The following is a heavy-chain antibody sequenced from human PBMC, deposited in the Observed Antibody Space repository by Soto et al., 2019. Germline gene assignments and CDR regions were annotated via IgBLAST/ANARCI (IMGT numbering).Heavy chain of an antibody. Sequence: QVQLVQSGAEVKKPGSSVKVSCKASGGTFSSYTISWVRQAPGQGLEWMGRIIPILGIANYAQKFQGRVPITADKSTSTAYMELSSLRSEDTAVYYCARGLAATGYYYYCYFLDVWCKGTTVTVAS. CDR2: IIPILGIA. V-gene: IGHV1-69*02. CDR1: GGTFSSYT. CDR3: ARGLAATGYYYYCYFLDV. J-gene: IGHJ6*03. D-gene: IGHD2-15*01.